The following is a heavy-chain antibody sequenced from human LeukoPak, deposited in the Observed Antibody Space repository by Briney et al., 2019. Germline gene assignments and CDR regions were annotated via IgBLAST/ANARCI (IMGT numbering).Heavy chain of an antibody. V-gene: IGHV3-48*03. CDR3: ARDEVTMVRGVITYYFDY. D-gene: IGHD3-10*01. J-gene: IGHJ4*02. Sequence: GGALRLSCAASGFTFSSYVMNWVRQAPGKGLEWVSYISSSGSTIYYADSVKGRFTLSRDNAKNSLYLQMNSLRAEDTAVYYCARDEVTMVRGVITYYFDYWGQGTLVTVSS. CDR2: ISSSGSTI. CDR1: GFTFSSYV.